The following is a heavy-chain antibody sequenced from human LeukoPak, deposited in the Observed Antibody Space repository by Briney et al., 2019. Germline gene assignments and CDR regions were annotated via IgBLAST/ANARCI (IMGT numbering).Heavy chain of an antibody. CDR3: ARARVRGSYYPVFDY. CDR2: IWYDGSNK. D-gene: IGHD1-26*01. Sequence: GSLRLSCAASGFTFSSYGMHWVRQAPGRGLEWVAIIWYDGSNKYYADSVKGRFTISRDNSKNTLYLQMNSLRAEDTAVYYCARARVRGSYYPVFDYWGQGTLVTVSS. J-gene: IGHJ4*02. CDR1: GFTFSSYG. V-gene: IGHV3-33*01.